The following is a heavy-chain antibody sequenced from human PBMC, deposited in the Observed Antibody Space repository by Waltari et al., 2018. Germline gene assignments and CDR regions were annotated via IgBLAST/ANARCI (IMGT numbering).Heavy chain of an antibody. CDR3: TRRPIRSSGGGIDY. CDR1: GGSISRTNW. J-gene: IGHJ4*02. D-gene: IGHD6-19*01. V-gene: IGHV4-4*02. Sequence: QVQLQESGPGLVKPSGTLSLTYTVSGGSISRTNWWTLVRQPPGKGLEWIGKINHSGSISYSPSLKNRITISVDKSKNQVSVKLSSVTAADTAVYYFTRRPIRSSGGGIDYWGQGTLVTVSS. CDR2: INHSGSI.